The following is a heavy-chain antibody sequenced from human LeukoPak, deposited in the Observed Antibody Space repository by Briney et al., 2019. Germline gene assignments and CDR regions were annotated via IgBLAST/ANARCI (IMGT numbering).Heavy chain of an antibody. CDR2: IIPILGIA. CDR1: GGTFSSYT. V-gene: IGHV1-69*02. CDR3: ARGYLANYYGSGEVDP. D-gene: IGHD3-10*01. Sequence: SVKVSCKASGGTFSSYTISWVRQAPGQGLEWMGRIIPILGIANYAQKFQGRVTITADKSTSTAYMELSSLRSEDTAVYYCARGYLANYYGSGEVDPWGQGTLVTVSS. J-gene: IGHJ5*02.